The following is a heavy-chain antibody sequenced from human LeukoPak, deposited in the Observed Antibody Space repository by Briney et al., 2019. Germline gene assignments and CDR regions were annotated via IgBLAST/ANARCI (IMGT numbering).Heavy chain of an antibody. Sequence: GGSLRLSCAASGFTFSSFSMNWVRQAPGKGLEWVSYISSSSAIINYADSVKGRFTVSRDNAENTLSPQMNSLRREDTAVYYCARDLISGAYTFDYWGQGTLVTVSS. CDR1: GFTFSSFS. J-gene: IGHJ4*02. CDR3: ARDLISGAYTFDY. V-gene: IGHV3-48*01. D-gene: IGHD1-26*01. CDR2: ISSSSAII.